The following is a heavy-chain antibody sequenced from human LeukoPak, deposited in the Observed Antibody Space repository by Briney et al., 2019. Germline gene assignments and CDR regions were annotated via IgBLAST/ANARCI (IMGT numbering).Heavy chain of an antibody. Sequence: SETLSLTCTVSGGSISSSSYYWGWIRQPPGKGLEWIGSIYYSGSTYYNPSLKSRVTISVDTSKNQFSLKLSSVTAADTAVYYCARAPRLGAFDIWGQGTMVTVSS. D-gene: IGHD6-25*01. CDR3: ARAPRLGAFDI. CDR2: IYYSGST. V-gene: IGHV4-39*07. J-gene: IGHJ3*02. CDR1: GGSISSSSYY.